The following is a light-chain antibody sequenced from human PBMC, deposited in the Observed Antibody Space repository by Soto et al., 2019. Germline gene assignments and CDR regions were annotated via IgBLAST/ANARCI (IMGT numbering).Light chain of an antibody. Sequence: QAVVTQPASVSGSPGQSITISCTGTSSDVGGYNFVSWYQQHPDKAPKFMIYEVTNRPSGVSNRFSGSKSGNTASLTISGLQAEDEADYYCSSFTSSHTYVFGTGTQLTVL. CDR3: SSFTSSHTYV. CDR1: SSDVGGYNF. J-gene: IGLJ1*01. V-gene: IGLV2-14*01. CDR2: EVT.